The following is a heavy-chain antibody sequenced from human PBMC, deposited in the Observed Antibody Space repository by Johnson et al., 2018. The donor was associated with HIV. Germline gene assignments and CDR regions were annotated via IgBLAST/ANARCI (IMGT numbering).Heavy chain of an antibody. V-gene: IGHV3-23*04. D-gene: IGHD4-23*01. Sequence: EQLVESGGGLVQPGGSLRLSCAASGFTFSSYAMSWVRQAPGKGLEWVSAISGSGGSTYYADSVKGRFTISRDNSKNTLYLQMNSLRAEDTAVYYCATTPWAYDVGNSVTHDAFDSWGQGTMVTVSS. CDR1: GFTFSSYA. CDR3: ATTPWAYDVGNSVTHDAFDS. J-gene: IGHJ3*02. CDR2: ISGSGGST.